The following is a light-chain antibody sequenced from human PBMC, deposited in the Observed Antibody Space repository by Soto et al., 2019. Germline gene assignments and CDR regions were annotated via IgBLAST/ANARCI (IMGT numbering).Light chain of an antibody. Sequence: EIVLTQSPATLSLSPGERATLSCRASQSVSSYLAWYQQKPGQAPRLLIYGAFTRATGIPARFSGTGSGTEFTLTISSLQSEDFALYYCQQYNDWPPTFGQGTKVDIK. CDR3: QQYNDWPPT. V-gene: IGKV3-15*01. CDR2: GAF. J-gene: IGKJ1*01. CDR1: QSVSSY.